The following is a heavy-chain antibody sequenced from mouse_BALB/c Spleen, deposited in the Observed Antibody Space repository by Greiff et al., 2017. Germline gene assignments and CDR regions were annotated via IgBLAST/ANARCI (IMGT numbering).Heavy chain of an antibody. V-gene: IGHV7-1*02. CDR1: GFTFSDFY. Sequence: EVQRVESGGGLVQPGGSLRLSCATSGFTFSDFYMEWVRQPPGKRLEWIAASRNKANDYTTEYSASVKGRFIVSRDTSQSILYLQMNALRAEDTAIYYCARDAYYGNYWYFDVWGAGTTVTVSS. J-gene: IGHJ1*01. CDR2: SRNKANDYTT. CDR3: ARDAYYGNYWYFDV. D-gene: IGHD2-1*01.